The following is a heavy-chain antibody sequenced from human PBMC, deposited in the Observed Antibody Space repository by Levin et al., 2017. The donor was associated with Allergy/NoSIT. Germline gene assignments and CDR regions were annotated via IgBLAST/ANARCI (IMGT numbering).Heavy chain of an antibody. J-gene: IGHJ4*02. Sequence: SQTLSLTCAVQGGSFNGYFWTWIRQPPGKGLEWIGEINHTGSTNYNPSLKSRVTISMDTSKKQFSLKVTSVTAGDTAVYYCARGRYYSNYWGQGTLVTVSS. CDR3: ARGRYYSNY. CDR2: INHTGST. D-gene: IGHD2-21*01. CDR1: GGSFNGYF. V-gene: IGHV4-34*01.